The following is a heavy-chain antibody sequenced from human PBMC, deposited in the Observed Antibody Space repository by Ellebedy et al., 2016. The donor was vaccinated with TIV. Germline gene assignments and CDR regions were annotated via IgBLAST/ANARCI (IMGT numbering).Heavy chain of an antibody. CDR1: GFSVSSYG. J-gene: IGHJ4*02. CDR2: MSYDGSNE. D-gene: IGHD3-10*01. Sequence: PGGSLRLSCAASGFSVSSYGMHWVRQAPGKGLEWVAVMSYDGSNEYYADSVKGRFTISRDNSKNTLYLQMNSLRAEDTAVHYCAKDPTDSVSSRGGSPAFDSWGQGTLVTVSS. V-gene: IGHV3-30*18. CDR3: AKDPTDSVSSRGGSPAFDS.